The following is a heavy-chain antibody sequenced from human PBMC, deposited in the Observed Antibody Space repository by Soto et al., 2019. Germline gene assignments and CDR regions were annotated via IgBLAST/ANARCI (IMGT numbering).Heavy chain of an antibody. CDR3: ARGPPLYCTNGVCYPHYFDY. CDR2: TYYRSKWYN. V-gene: IGHV6-1*01. CDR1: GDSVSSNSAA. D-gene: IGHD2-8*01. J-gene: IGHJ4*02. Sequence: SPTLSLTCAISGDSVSSNSAAWNWIRQSPSRGLEWLGRTYYRSKWYNDYAVSVKSRITINPDTSKNQFSLQLNSVTPEDTAVYYCARGPPLYCTNGVCYPHYFDYWGQGTLVTVSS.